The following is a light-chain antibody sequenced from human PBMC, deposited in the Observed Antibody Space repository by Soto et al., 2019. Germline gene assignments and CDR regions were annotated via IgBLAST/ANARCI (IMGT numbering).Light chain of an antibody. CDR1: SSDIGGYDY. Sequence: ALTQPASVSGSPGQSITLSCTGTSSDIGGYDYVSWYQRHPGKAPKLIIYDVNNRPSGVSNRFSGSKSDNTASLTISGLQAEDEADYYCTSYASGSSHVVFGGGTKLTVL. CDR3: TSYASGSSHVV. CDR2: DVN. J-gene: IGLJ2*01. V-gene: IGLV2-14*01.